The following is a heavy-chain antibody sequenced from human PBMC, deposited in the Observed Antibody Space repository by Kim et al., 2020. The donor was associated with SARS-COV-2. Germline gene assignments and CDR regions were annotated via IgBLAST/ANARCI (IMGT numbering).Heavy chain of an antibody. CDR3: ARVSYDYRSRAFDY. Sequence: EDAVKGRFTISRDNAKNSLYLQMNSLRDEDTALYYCARVSYDYRSRAFDYWGQGILVTVSS. D-gene: IGHD4-4*01. V-gene: IGHV3-48*02. J-gene: IGHJ4*02.